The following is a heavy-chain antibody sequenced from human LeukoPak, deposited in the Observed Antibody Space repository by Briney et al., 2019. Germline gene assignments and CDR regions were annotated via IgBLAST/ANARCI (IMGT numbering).Heavy chain of an antibody. CDR1: GYTFTSYG. J-gene: IGHJ6*02. Sequence: ASVKVSCKASGYTFTSYGISWVRQAPGQGLEWMGWISAYNGNTNYAQKLQGRVTMTTDTSTSTAYMELRSLRSDDTAVYYCARSTIFGVVAHYYYYGMDVWSQGTTVTVSS. CDR3: ARSTIFGVVAHYYYYGMDV. V-gene: IGHV1-18*01. D-gene: IGHD3-3*01. CDR2: ISAYNGNT.